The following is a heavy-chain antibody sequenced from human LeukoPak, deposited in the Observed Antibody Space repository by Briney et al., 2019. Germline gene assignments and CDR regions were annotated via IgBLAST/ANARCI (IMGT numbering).Heavy chain of an antibody. V-gene: IGHV3-13*01. CDR3: ARDGGDGGNLDY. J-gene: IGHJ4*02. CDR2: IGTAGDT. Sequence: GGSLRLSCAASGFTFSSYDMHWVRQATGKGLEWVSAIGTAGDTYYPGSVKGRFTISRENAKNSLYLQMNSLRAGDTAVYYCARDGGDGGNLDYWGQGTLVTVSS. D-gene: IGHD4-23*01. CDR1: GFTFSSYD.